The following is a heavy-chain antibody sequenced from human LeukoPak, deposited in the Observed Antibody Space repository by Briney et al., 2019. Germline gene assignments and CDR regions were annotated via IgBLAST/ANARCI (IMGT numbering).Heavy chain of an antibody. V-gene: IGHV1-18*01. D-gene: IGHD3-10*01. J-gene: IGHJ5*02. Sequence: GASVKVSCKASGYTFTSYGISWVRQAPGQGLEWMGWISAYNGNTNYAQKLQGRVTMTTDTSTSTAYMELRSLRSDDTAVYYCARSRGDYYGSGSYRPSTNWFDPWGQGTLVTVSS. CDR1: GYTFTSYG. CDR2: ISAYNGNT. CDR3: ARSRGDYYGSGSYRPSTNWFDP.